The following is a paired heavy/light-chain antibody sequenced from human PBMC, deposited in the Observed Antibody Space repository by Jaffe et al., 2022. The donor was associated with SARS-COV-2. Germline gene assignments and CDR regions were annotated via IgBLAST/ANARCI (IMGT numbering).Light chain of an antibody. CDR1: QTIITS. V-gene: IGKV1-39*01. J-gene: IGKJ1*01. CDR2: GAS. CDR3: QQSYSIPRT. Sequence: DIQMTQSPSSLSASVGDRVTITCRASQTIITSLNWCQQRPGKAPRVLISGASKLQSGVPSRFSGSGSGTDFTLTISSLQPEDFATYYCQQSYSIPRTFGQGTKVEIK.
Heavy chain of an antibody. Sequence: QVRLQESGPGLVKPSQTLSLMCTVSGGSVSFGHHYWNWIRQPAGKGLEWIGRMYTSGFTTYNPSLKTRVTISPDASKNQFSLELTSVTAADTAVYYCAREWDDSSGPYFDSWGQGTLVTVSS. CDR1: GGSVSFGHHY. CDR3: AREWDDSSGPYFDS. D-gene: IGHD3-22*01. CDR2: MYTSGFT. V-gene: IGHV4-61*02. J-gene: IGHJ4*02.